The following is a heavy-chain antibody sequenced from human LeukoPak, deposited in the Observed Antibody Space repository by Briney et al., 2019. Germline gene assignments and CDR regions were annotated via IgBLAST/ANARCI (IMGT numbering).Heavy chain of an antibody. CDR2: ISGNGVRT. J-gene: IGHJ4*02. CDR3: AKVPLRTGLKYFDY. Sequence: GGSLRLSCAASGFTVSSNYMSWVRQAPGKGLEWVSSISGNGVRTYYADSVKGRFTISRDNTKKMLYLQMNSLRAEDTAVYYCAKVPLRTGLKYFDYWGQGTLVTVSS. D-gene: IGHD3/OR15-3a*01. CDR1: GFTVSSNY. V-gene: IGHV3-23*01.